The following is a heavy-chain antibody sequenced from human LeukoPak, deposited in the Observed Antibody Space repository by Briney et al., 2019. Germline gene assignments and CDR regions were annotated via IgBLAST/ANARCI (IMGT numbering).Heavy chain of an antibody. CDR3: AKDSYDNSI. CDR1: GFTFSSYE. Sequence: HPGGSLRLSCAASGFTFSSYEMNWVRQAPGKGLEWVSAISDSGGRTFYADSVKGRFTISRDNSKNTLYLQMNSLRAEDTAVYYRAKDSYDNSIWGQGTLVSVSS. D-gene: IGHD3-10*01. CDR2: ISDSGGRT. V-gene: IGHV3-23*01. J-gene: IGHJ4*02.